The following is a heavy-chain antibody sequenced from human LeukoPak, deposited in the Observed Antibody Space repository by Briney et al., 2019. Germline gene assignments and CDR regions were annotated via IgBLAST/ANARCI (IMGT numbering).Heavy chain of an antibody. CDR3: ARREWGLDP. CDR1: GGSISSSSYY. J-gene: IGHJ5*02. D-gene: IGHD2-8*01. V-gene: IGHV4-39*01. Sequence: SETLSLTCTVSGGSISSSSYYWGWIRQPPGKGLEWIGSIYYSGSTYYNPSLKSRVTISVDTSKNQFSLKLSSVTAADTAVYYCARREWGLDPWGQGTLVTVSS. CDR2: IYYSGST.